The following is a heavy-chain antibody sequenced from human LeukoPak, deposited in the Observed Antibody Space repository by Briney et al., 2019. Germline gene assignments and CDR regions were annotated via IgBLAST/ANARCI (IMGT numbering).Heavy chain of an antibody. V-gene: IGHV1-69*13. Sequence: SVKVSCKASGGTFSSYAISWVRQAPGQGLEWMGGIIPIFGTANYAQKFQGRVTITADESTSTAYMELSSLRSEDTAVYYCARYPVVVITNGMDVWGQGTTVTVSS. CDR2: IIPIFGTA. CDR1: GGTFSSYA. CDR3: ARYPVVVITNGMDV. D-gene: IGHD3-22*01. J-gene: IGHJ6*02.